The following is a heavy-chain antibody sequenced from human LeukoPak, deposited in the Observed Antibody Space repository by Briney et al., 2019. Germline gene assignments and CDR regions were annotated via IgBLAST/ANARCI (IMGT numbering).Heavy chain of an antibody. CDR2: INPNSGGT. D-gene: IGHD2-2*01. CDR3: ARDGIPAASFYNYSYYMDV. CDR1: GYTFTGYY. J-gene: IGHJ6*03. Sequence: ASVKVSCKASGYTFTGYYMHWVRQAPGQGLEWMGWINPNSGGTNYAQKFQGRVTMTRDTSISTAYMELSRLRSDDTAVYYCARDGIPAASFYNYSYYMDVGGKGPTVTVS. V-gene: IGHV1-2*02.